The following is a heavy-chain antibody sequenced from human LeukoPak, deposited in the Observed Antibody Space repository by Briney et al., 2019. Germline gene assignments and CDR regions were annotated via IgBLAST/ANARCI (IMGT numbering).Heavy chain of an antibody. V-gene: IGHV1-24*01. CDR3: ATGLITFGGVIVDDDY. CDR2: FDPEDGET. Sequence: ASVKVSCKVSGYTLTELSMHWVRQAPGKGLEWMGGFDPEDGETIYAQKFQGRVTMTEDTSTDTAYIELSSLRSEDTAVYYCATGLITFGGVIVDDDYWGQGTLVTVSS. D-gene: IGHD3-16*02. J-gene: IGHJ4*02. CDR1: GYTLTELS.